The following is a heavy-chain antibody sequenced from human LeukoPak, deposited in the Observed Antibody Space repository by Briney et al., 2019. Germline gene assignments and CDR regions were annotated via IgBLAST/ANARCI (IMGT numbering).Heavy chain of an antibody. CDR3: AKEVIVGVSFDY. D-gene: IGHD1-26*01. J-gene: IGHJ4*02. CDR1: GSTFSSYA. CDR2: ISGSGGST. V-gene: IGHV3-23*01. Sequence: GGSLRLSCAASGSTFSSYAMSWVRQAPGKGLEWVSAISGSGGSTYYADSVKGRFTMSRDNSKNTLYLQMNSLRAEDTAVYYCAKEVIVGVSFDYWGQGTLVTVSS.